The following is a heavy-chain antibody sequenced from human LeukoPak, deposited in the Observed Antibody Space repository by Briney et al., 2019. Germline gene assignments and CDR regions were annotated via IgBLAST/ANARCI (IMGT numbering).Heavy chain of an antibody. CDR3: ARDDCNGGSCYPDY. CDR2: ISSTGSTK. Sequence: NPGGSLRLSCAASGFTFSGYNMNWVRQAPGKGLEWVSYISSTGSTKYYADSVKGRFTISRDNAKNSLYLQMNSLRAEDTAVYYCARDDCNGGSCYPDYWGQGTLLTVSS. V-gene: IGHV3-48*03. D-gene: IGHD2-15*01. J-gene: IGHJ4*02. CDR1: GFTFSGYN.